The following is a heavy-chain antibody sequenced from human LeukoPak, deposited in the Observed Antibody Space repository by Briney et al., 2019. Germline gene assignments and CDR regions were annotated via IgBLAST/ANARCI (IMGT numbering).Heavy chain of an antibody. Sequence: GGSLRLSCTASGFTFTSYDMHWVRQPTEKGLEWVSAIGTAGDTYYPVSVRGRFTISRENAKKSLYLQMNSLRAGDTAVYYCVRGSNNYDTTGFDHWGQGTLVTVSS. CDR3: VRGSNNYDTTGFDH. V-gene: IGHV3-13*04. CDR1: GFTFTSYD. CDR2: IGTAGDT. J-gene: IGHJ4*02. D-gene: IGHD1-1*01.